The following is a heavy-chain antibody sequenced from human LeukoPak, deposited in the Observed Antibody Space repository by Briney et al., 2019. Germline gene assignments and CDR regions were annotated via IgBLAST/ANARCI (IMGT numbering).Heavy chain of an antibody. V-gene: IGHV3-23*01. J-gene: IGHJ4*02. Sequence: QPGGSLRLSCAASGFTFSSYAMSWVRQAPGKGLEWVSAISGSGGSTYYADSVKGRFTISRDNAKNSLYLQMNSLRAEDTALYYCARDDGSTSIDYWGQGTLVTVSS. CDR2: ISGSGGST. CDR1: GFTFSSYA. CDR3: ARDDGSTSIDY. D-gene: IGHD2-2*01.